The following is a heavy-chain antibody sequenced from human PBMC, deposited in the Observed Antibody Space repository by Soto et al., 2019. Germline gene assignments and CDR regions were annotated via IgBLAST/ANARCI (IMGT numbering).Heavy chain of an antibody. Sequence: PGGSLRLSCAASGFTFTRYSMNWVRQAPGKGLEWVSSISSTTNYIYYGDSMKGRFTISRDNAKNSLYLEMNSLRAADTAVYYCARGLLVLRFLEWFNYGMDVWGQGTTVTVSS. D-gene: IGHD3-3*01. V-gene: IGHV3-21*06. CDR2: ISSTTNYI. CDR1: GFTFTRYS. CDR3: ARGLLVLRFLEWFNYGMDV. J-gene: IGHJ6*02.